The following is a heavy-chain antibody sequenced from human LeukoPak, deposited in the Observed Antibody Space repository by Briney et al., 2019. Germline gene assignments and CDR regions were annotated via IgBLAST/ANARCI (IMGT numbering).Heavy chain of an antibody. CDR2: IYWNDDK. D-gene: IGHD3-3*01. J-gene: IGHJ4*02. Sequence: SGPTLVNPTQTLTLTCTFSGFSLSTSGVGVGWIRQPPGKALEWLALIYWNDDKRYSPSLKSRLTITKDTSKNQVVLTMTNMDPVGTATYYCARLNYYDFWSGHYYFDYWGQGTLVTVSS. CDR1: GFSLSTSGVG. V-gene: IGHV2-5*01. CDR3: ARLNYYDFWSGHYYFDY.